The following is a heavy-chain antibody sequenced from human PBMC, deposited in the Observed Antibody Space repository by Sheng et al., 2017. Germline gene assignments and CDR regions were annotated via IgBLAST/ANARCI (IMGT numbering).Heavy chain of an antibody. V-gene: IGHV3-11*04. CDR1: GFTFSDYY. J-gene: IGHJ4*02. CDR2: ISSSGSTI. D-gene: IGHD3-22*01. Sequence: QVQLVESGGGLVKPGGSLRLSCAASGFTFSDYYMSWIRQAPGKGLEWVSYISSSGSTIYYADSVKGRFTISRDNAKNSLYLQMNSLRAEDTAVYYCARGVPLPDYYYDSSGYYPYFDYWGQGTLVTVSS. CDR3: ARGVPLPDYYYDSSGYYPYFDY.